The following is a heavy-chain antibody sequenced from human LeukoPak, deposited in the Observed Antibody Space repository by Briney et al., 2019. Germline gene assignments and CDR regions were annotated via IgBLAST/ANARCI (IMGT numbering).Heavy chain of an antibody. CDR3: ATYCSSTSCYTKDN. CDR1: GGSISSSSYY. D-gene: IGHD2-2*02. CDR2: IYYSGST. V-gene: IGHV4-39*01. Sequence: SETLSLTCTVSGGSISSSSYYWGWIRQPPGKGLEWIGSIYYSGSTYYNPSLKSRVTISVDTSQNQFSLKLSSVTAADTAVYYCATYCSSTSCYTKDNWGQGTLVTVSS. J-gene: IGHJ4*02.